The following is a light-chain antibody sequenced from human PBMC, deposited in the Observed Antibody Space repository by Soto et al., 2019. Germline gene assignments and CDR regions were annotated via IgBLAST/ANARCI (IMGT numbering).Light chain of an antibody. CDR2: DVT. V-gene: IGLV2-14*01. Sequence: QSALPQPASVSGSPGQSIALSFTGTSTDVGGYNYVSWYQQYPGKAPKLIIFDVTNRPSGVSDRFSGSKSGSTSSLTISWLQADDEADYYCTSFAGRGTYVFCTGTKLTVL. J-gene: IGLJ1*01. CDR3: TSFAGRGTYV. CDR1: STDVGGYNY.